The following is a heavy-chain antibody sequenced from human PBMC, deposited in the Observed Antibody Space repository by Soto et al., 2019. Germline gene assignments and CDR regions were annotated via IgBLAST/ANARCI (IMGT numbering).Heavy chain of an antibody. Sequence: QVQLVQSGAEVKKPGASVKVSCKASGYTFTSYGISWVRQAPGQGLEWMGWISAYNGNTNYAQKLQGRVTMTTDTSTSTAYMELRSLRSDDTAVYYCARAPFITIFGVVKVNCFDPWGQGTLVTVSS. CDR1: GYTFTSYG. J-gene: IGHJ5*02. D-gene: IGHD3-3*01. CDR2: ISAYNGNT. CDR3: ARAPFITIFGVVKVNCFDP. V-gene: IGHV1-18*01.